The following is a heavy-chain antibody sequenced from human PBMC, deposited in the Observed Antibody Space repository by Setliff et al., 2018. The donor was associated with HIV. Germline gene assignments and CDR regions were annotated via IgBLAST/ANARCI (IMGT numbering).Heavy chain of an antibody. Sequence: SETLSLTSTVSGGSISSSDCYWGWIRQPPGEGLDWIGTIFYNGGTYYNPSLKSRLTISVDTSKNQFSLKLASVTASDTAVYYCGRISGGWYGKVECWGQGSLVNVS. CDR3: GRISGGWYGKVEC. V-gene: IGHV4-39*01. D-gene: IGHD6-19*01. J-gene: IGHJ4*02. CDR2: IFYNGGT. CDR1: GGSISSSDCY.